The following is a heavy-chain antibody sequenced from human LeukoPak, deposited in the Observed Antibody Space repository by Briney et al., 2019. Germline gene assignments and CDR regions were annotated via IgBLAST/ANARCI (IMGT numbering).Heavy chain of an antibody. CDR2: IYHSGST. D-gene: IGHD3-16*01. CDR1: GNSITNAYY. CDR3: ARASVLLSADY. V-gene: IGHV4-38-2*02. Sequence: KPSETLSLTCSVSGNSITNAYYWVWIRQPPGKGLEWIGNIYHSGSTYYNPSLKSRLTISVDTSKNQFSLNLSSVTAADTAVYYCARASVLLSADYWGQGTLVTVSS. J-gene: IGHJ4*02.